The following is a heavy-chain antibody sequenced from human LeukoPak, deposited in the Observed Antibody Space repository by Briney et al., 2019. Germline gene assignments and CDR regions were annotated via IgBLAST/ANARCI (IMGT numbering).Heavy chain of an antibody. J-gene: IGHJ5*02. CDR2: IYHSGST. Sequence: SETLSLTCAVSGYSISSGYYWGWIRPPPGKGLEWIGSIYHSGSTYYNPSLKSRVTISVDTSKNQFSLKLSSVTAADTAVYYCARKDVRYFDWLSDNWFDPWGQGTLVTVSS. CDR3: ARKDVRYFDWLSDNWFDP. V-gene: IGHV4-38-2*01. CDR1: GYSISSGYY. D-gene: IGHD3-9*01.